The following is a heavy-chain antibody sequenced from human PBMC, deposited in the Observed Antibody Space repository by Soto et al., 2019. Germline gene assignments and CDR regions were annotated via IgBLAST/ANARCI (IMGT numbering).Heavy chain of an antibody. Sequence: GGSLRLSCAASGFTFSSYAMSWVRQAPGKGLEWVSGISGSGGSTYYADSVKGRFTISRDNSKNTLYLQMNTLRAEDTAVYYCAKAHALWFGESADYWGQGTLVTVSS. D-gene: IGHD3-10*01. CDR2: ISGSGGST. CDR3: AKAHALWFGESADY. J-gene: IGHJ4*02. CDR1: GFTFSSYA. V-gene: IGHV3-23*01.